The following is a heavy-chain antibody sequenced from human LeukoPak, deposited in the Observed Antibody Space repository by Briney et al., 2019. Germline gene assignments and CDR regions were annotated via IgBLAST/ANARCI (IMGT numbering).Heavy chain of an antibody. CDR2: IFYSGST. Sequence: SETLSLTCTVSGGSISTSNYYWGWIRQPPGKGLEWIGNIFYSGSTYYSPSLRSRVTISVDTSKNQFSLKLSSVTAADTAVYYCARGGSGYDFQNYYYYYYMDVWGKGTTVTISS. J-gene: IGHJ6*03. CDR1: GGSISTSNYY. V-gene: IGHV4-39*07. D-gene: IGHD5-12*01. CDR3: ARGGSGYDFQNYYYYYYMDV.